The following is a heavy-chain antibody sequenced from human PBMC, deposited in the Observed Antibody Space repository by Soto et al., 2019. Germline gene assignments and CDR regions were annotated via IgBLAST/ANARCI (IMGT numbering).Heavy chain of an antibody. Sequence: QVQLQESGPGLVKTSQTLSLTCTVSGASTGSGGSYWSWIRQHPGKGLEWIGYIYYTGSTYYRPSRKSRASISVDTSNNPFSLKLDSATAADTAVYYCARADYGDRGLAFDSWGQGTLVTVSS. J-gene: IGHJ4*02. CDR2: IYYTGST. D-gene: IGHD4-17*01. CDR3: ARADYGDRGLAFDS. V-gene: IGHV4-31*03. CDR1: GASTGSGGSY.